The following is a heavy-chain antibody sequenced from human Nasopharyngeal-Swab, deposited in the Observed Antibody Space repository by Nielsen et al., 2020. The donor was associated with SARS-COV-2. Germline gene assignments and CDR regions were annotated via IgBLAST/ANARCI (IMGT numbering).Heavy chain of an antibody. CDR2: IYYRGST. J-gene: IGHJ5*02. V-gene: IGHV4-39*07. Sequence: RQAPGKGLEWIGSIYYRGSTYYNPSLKSRVTISVDTSKNQFSLKLSSVTAADTAVYYCARATSDDSSGYYYTNWFDPWGQGTLVTVSS. CDR3: ARATSDDSSGYYYTNWFDP. D-gene: IGHD3-22*01.